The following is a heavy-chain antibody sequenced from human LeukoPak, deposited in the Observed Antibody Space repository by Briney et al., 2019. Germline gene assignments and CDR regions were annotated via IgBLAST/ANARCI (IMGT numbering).Heavy chain of an antibody. CDR1: GFTFSSYA. CDR3: AKDQYITMVRGANWFDP. V-gene: IGHV3-23*01. D-gene: IGHD3-10*01. CDR2: ISGSGGST. Sequence: GGSLRLSCAASGFTFSSYAMSWVRQAPGKGLEWVSAISGSGGSTYYADSVKGRFTISRDNSKNTLYLQMNSLRAEDTAVYYCAKDQYITMVRGANWFDPWGQGTLVTVSS. J-gene: IGHJ5*02.